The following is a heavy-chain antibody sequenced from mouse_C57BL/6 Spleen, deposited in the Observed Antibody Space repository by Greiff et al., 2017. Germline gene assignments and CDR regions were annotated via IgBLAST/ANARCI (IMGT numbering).Heavy chain of an antibody. Sequence: QVQLQQPGAELVRPGSSVKLSCKASGYTFTSYWMDWVKQRPGQGLEWIGNIYPSDSETHYNQKFKDKATLTVDKSSSTAYMQLSSLTSEDSAVYYCARGTWLLRFDYWGQGTTLTVSS. J-gene: IGHJ2*01. CDR2: IYPSDSET. D-gene: IGHD2-3*01. CDR1: GYTFTSYW. CDR3: ARGTWLLRFDY. V-gene: IGHV1-61*01.